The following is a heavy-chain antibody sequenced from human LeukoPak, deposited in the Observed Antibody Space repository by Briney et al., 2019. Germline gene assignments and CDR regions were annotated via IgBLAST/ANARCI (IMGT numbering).Heavy chain of an antibody. CDR3: ARFGYSHGYGWGGGYYYYYMDV. CDR1: GFTFSNYW. Sequence: GGSLRLSCVVSGFTFSNYWMTWVRQAPGKGLEWVANIQQDGSEKYYVDSVKGRFTIFRDNAKNSVYLQMNSLRAEDTAVYYCARFGYSHGYGWGGGYYYYYMDVWGKGTTVTVSS. CDR2: IQQDGSEK. V-gene: IGHV3-7*01. J-gene: IGHJ6*03. D-gene: IGHD5-18*01.